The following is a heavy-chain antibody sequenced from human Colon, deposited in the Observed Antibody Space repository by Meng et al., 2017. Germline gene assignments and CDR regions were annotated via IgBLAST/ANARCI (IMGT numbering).Heavy chain of an antibody. CDR3: AKENYDSSGYYRTGFDY. Sequence: GESLKIPCAASGFTFSSYAMSWVRQAPGKGLEWVSAISGSGGSTYYADSVKGRFTISRDNSKNTLYLQMNSLRAEDTAVYYYAKENYDSSGYYRTGFDYWGQGTLVTVSS. CDR1: GFTFSSYA. V-gene: IGHV3-23*01. D-gene: IGHD3-22*01. J-gene: IGHJ4*02. CDR2: ISGSGGST.